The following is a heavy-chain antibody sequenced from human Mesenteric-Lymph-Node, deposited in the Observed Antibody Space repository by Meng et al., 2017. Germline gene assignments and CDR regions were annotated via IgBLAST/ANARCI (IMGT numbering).Heavy chain of an antibody. Sequence: SVKVSCKASGGTFSSYAISWVRQAPGQGLEWMGGIIPIFGTANYAQKFQGRVTITADKSTSTAYMELSSLRSEDTAVYYCASSGRPSAAYYYYGMYVWGQGTTVTVSS. V-gene: IGHV1-69*06. D-gene: IGHD2-15*01. CDR1: GGTFSSYA. J-gene: IGHJ6*02. CDR2: IIPIFGTA. CDR3: ASSGRPSAAYYYYGMYV.